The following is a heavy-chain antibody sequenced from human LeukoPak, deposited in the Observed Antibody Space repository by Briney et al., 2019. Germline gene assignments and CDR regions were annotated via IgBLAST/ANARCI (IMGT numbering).Heavy chain of an antibody. D-gene: IGHD5-18*01. CDR1: GGSISSYY. V-gene: IGHV4-59*12. J-gene: IGHJ4*02. Sequence: PSETLSLTCTVSGGSISSYYWSWIRQPPGKGLEWIGYIYYSGSTNYNPSLKSRVTISVDTSKNQFSLKLSSVTAADTAVYYCARDSRIQLYFDYWGQGTLVTVSS. CDR3: ARDSRIQLYFDY. CDR2: IYYSGST.